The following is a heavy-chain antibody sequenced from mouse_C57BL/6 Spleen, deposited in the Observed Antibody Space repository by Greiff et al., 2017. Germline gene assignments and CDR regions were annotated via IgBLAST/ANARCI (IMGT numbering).Heavy chain of an antibody. CDR2: IDPSDSYT. J-gene: IGHJ3*01. D-gene: IGHD2-4*01. V-gene: IGHV1-69*01. Sequence: QVQLQQPGAELVMPGASVKLSCKASGYTFTSYWMHWVKQRPGQGLEWIGEIDPSDSYTNYHQKFKGKSTLTVDKSSSTAYMQLSSLTSEDSAVYYCARKENYDYDGFAYWGQGTLVTVSA. CDR3: ARKENYDYDGFAY. CDR1: GYTFTSYW.